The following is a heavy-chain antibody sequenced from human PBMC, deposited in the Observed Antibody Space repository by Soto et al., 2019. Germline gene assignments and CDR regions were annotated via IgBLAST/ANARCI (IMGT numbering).Heavy chain of an antibody. CDR2: INSPTNYI. CDR1: GFTFXXXX. CDR3: ARESEDLTSNFDY. Sequence: EVQLVESXXXXVKPGGSLRLSCAASGFTFXXXXMYWVRQAPGKGXEWVSSINSPTNYIYYGDSMKGRFTISRDNAKNSLYLEMNSLRAEDTAVYYCARESEDLTSNFDYWGQGTLVTVSS. V-gene: IGHV3-21*06. J-gene: IGHJ4*02.